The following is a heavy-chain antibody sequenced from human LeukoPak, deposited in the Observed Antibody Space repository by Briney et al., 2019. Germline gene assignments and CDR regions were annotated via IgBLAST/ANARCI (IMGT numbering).Heavy chain of an antibody. CDR3: AKDGVRFGELSLANWFDP. Sequence: PGRSLRLSCAASGFTFDDYAMHWVRQAPGKGLEWVSGISWNSGSIGYADSVKGRFTISRDNAKNSLYLQMNSLRAEDMALYYCAKDGVRFGELSLANWFDPWGQGTLVTVSS. V-gene: IGHV3-9*03. CDR2: ISWNSGSI. D-gene: IGHD3-16*02. J-gene: IGHJ5*02. CDR1: GFTFDDYA.